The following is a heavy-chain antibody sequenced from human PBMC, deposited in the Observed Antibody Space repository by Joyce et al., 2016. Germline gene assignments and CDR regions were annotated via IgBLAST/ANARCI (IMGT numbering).Heavy chain of an antibody. J-gene: IGHJ5*02. CDR3: ARDSRKWLVP. CDR2: INAESGKT. V-gene: IGHV1-3*01. Sequence: QVHLVQSGAEVKKPGASVKVSCKTSGYNFISYSIHWVRQAPGQRLEWMGWINAESGKTEYSQKVQGRVTITRDTSASTAYMEVSSLRSEDTAVYYCARDSRKWLVPWGQGTLVTVSS. CDR1: GYNFISYS. D-gene: IGHD1-14*01.